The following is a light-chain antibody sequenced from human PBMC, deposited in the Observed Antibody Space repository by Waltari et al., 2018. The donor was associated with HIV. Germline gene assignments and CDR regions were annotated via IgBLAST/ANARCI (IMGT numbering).Light chain of an antibody. CDR1: PATDD. CDR3: TSYISGTSAV. CDR2: EVT. Sequence: QSALTQPSSLCRPPGQSTTLSCDPPATDDLSWYQRHPGSAPRVIRYEVTTRPSGLSPRSSGSQSSNTAPLTISGLQPEDEADYFCTSYISGTSAVFGRGTRVTVL. J-gene: IGLJ2*01. V-gene: IGLV2-14*01.